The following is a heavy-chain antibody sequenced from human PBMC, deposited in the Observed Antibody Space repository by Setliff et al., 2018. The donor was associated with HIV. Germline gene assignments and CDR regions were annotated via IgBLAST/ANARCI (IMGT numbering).Heavy chain of an antibody. J-gene: IGHJ4*02. V-gene: IGHV4-4*07. CDR3: ARDGVQYSSGWNGYYCDY. Sequence: SETLSLTCTVSGGSISSHYWSWIRQPAGKGLEWIGRIYNSGNTNYNPSLKSRVNMSVDASKNQFSLNLKSVTAADTAVCYCARDGVQYSSGWNGYYCDYWGQGSLVTVSS. D-gene: IGHD6-19*01. CDR1: GGSISSHY. CDR2: IYNSGNT.